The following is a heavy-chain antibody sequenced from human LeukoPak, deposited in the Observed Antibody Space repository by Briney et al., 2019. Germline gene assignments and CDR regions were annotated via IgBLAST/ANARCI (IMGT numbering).Heavy chain of an antibody. J-gene: IGHJ4*02. CDR1: GYTFSGYY. D-gene: IGHD3-10*01. CDR3: ARFPDSPHGSGSYGPRTDYFDY. V-gene: IGHV7-4-1*02. Sequence: GASVRVSCKASGYTFSGYYMHWVRQAPGQGLEWMGWINTNTGNPTYAQGFTGRFVFSLDTSVSTAYLQISSLKAEDTAVYYCARFPDSPHGSGSYGPRTDYFDYWGQGTLVTVSS. CDR2: INTNTGNP.